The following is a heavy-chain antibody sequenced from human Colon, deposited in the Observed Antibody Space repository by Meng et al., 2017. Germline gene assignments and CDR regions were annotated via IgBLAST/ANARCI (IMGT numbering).Heavy chain of an antibody. J-gene: IGHJ4*02. Sequence: HVELVGCGPGLARQSDTPSLPCTVSGASVSSDSHYWRWILQPPGKGLEWIGYIDYSRSINYYPSLKSRVTMSVDTSKNQFSLNLSSVTAADTAVYYCAGGPWELDYWGQGTLVTVSS. V-gene: IGHV4-61*01. CDR3: AGGPWELDY. D-gene: IGHD1-26*01. CDR1: GASVSSDSHY. CDR2: IDYSRSI.